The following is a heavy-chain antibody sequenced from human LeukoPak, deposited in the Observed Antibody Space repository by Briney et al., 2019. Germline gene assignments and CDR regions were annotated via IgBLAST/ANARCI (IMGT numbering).Heavy chain of an antibody. CDR2: INPSGDST. J-gene: IGHJ4*02. CDR1: EDTFTTYY. V-gene: IGHV1-46*01. Sequence: ASVNVSCTASEDTFTTYYIHWVRQAPGQGLEWMGIINPSGDSTSYAQKFQGRVTMTRDTSTSTVYMELSSLRSEDTAVYYCAIAALRYCSSSSCYKGFLDYWGQGTLVTVSS. CDR3: AIAALRYCSSSSCYKGFLDY. D-gene: IGHD2-2*01.